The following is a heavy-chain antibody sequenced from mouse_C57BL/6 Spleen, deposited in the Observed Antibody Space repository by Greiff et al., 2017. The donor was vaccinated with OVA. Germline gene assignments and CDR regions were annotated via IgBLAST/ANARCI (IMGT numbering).Heavy chain of an antibody. CDR3: VRHSKAYYYAMDY. V-gene: IGHV10-1*01. CDR1: GFSFNTYA. D-gene: IGHD2-5*01. CDR2: IRSKSNNYAT. Sequence: VQLKESGGGLVQPKGSLKLSCAASGFSFNTYAMNWVRQAPGKGLEWVARIRSKSNNYATYYADSVKDRFTISRDDSESMLYLQMNNVKTEDTAMYYCVRHSKAYYYAMDYWGQGTSVTVSS. J-gene: IGHJ4*01.